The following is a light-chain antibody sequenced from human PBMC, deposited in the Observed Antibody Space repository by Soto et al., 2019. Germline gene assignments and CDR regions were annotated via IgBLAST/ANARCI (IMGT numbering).Light chain of an antibody. Sequence: EIVLTQSPGTLSLSPGESATLSCRASQSVSHKCLAGCRQKPGQAPSRGIYGASNRAAGIPGWSSGGGAGTDFPPTISRKEPEDFAVYCCQQYSSSCTFGQGTKVDIK. CDR3: QQYSSSCT. CDR2: GAS. V-gene: IGKV3-20*01. CDR1: QSVSHKC. J-gene: IGKJ1*01.